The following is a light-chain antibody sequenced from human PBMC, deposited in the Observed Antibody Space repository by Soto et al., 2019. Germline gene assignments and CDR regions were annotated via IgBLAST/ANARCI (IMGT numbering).Light chain of an antibody. CDR1: SSDVGSYNY. V-gene: IGLV2-14*01. CDR3: SSYASSRDVL. J-gene: IGLJ2*01. Sequence: QSALTQPASVSGSPGQSITISCTGTSSDVGSYNYVSWYQQHPGKAPKLMIYDVSKRPSGVSNRFSGSKSGNTASLTISGLQAEDEADYYCSSYASSRDVLFGGGTKVTVL. CDR2: DVS.